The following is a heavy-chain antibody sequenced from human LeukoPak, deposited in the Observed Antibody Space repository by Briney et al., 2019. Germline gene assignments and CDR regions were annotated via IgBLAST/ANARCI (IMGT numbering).Heavy chain of an antibody. Sequence: GGSLRLSCAASGFTFSDYSMNWVRQAPGKGLEWVSMIYSSGSIYYVDSVKGRFTISRDNSKNTLFLQMNSLRAEDTAIYYCTRGEIRSFGDFSGDWGQGTLVTVSS. CDR1: GFTFSDYS. CDR3: TRGEIRSFGDFSGD. CDR2: IYSSGSI. D-gene: IGHD3-10*01. J-gene: IGHJ4*02. V-gene: IGHV3-53*01.